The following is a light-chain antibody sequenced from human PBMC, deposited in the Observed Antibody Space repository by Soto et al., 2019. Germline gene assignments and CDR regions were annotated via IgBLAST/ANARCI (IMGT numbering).Light chain of an antibody. CDR2: RNN. V-gene: IGLV1-47*01. J-gene: IGLJ1*01. Sequence: QSVLTQPPSASGTPGQRVTISCSGSSSNIGSNYVYWYQQLPGTAPKLLIYRNNQRPSGVPDRFSGSKPGTSASLAISGLRSEDDADYYCAAWDDNLSGPDVFGPGTKVTVL. CDR3: AAWDDNLSGPDV. CDR1: SSNIGSNY.